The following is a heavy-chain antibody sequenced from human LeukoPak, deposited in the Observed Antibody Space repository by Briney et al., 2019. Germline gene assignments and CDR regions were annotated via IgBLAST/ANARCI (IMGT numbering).Heavy chain of an antibody. CDR3: ASRGDSSGWYYFDY. Sequence: PGGSLRLSCAASGFTFSDYYMSWIRQAPGKGLEWVPYISSSSSYTNYADSVKGRFTISRDNAKNSLYLQMNSLRAEDTAVYYCASRGDSSGWYYFDYWGQGTLVTVSS. J-gene: IGHJ4*02. CDR2: ISSSSSYT. D-gene: IGHD6-19*01. V-gene: IGHV3-11*06. CDR1: GFTFSDYY.